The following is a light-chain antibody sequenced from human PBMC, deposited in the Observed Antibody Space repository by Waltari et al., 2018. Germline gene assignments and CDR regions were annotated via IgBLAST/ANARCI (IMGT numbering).Light chain of an antibody. CDR1: SSDVGSYNL. CDR2: EVS. CDR3: CSYAGSSTV. Sequence: QSALTQPASVSGSPGQSITISCTGTSSDVGSYNLVSWNQQHPGKSPKLMIHEVSKRPSGVSNRFAGSKSGNTASLTISGLQAEDEADYYCCSYAGSSTVFGGGTTLTVL. J-gene: IGLJ2*01. V-gene: IGLV2-23*02.